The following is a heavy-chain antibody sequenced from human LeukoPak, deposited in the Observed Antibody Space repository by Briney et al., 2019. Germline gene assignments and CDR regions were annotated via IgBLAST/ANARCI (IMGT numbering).Heavy chain of an antibody. Sequence: EASVKVSCTASGFTFTSSAMQWVRQARGQRLEWIGWIVVGSGNTNYAQKFQERVTITRDMSTSTAYMELSSLRSEDTAVYYCAADPDGLRAAAGTDYWGQGTLVTVSS. J-gene: IGHJ4*02. V-gene: IGHV1-58*02. CDR2: IVVGSGNT. CDR3: AADPDGLRAAAGTDY. D-gene: IGHD6-13*01. CDR1: GFTFTSSA.